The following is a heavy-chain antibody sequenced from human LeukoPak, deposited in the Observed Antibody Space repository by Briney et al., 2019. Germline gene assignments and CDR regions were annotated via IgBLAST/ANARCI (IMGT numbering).Heavy chain of an antibody. D-gene: IGHD3-10*01. V-gene: IGHV3-43D*04. J-gene: IGHJ6*03. Sequence: PGGSLRLSCAASGFTFDDYAMHWVRQTPGKGLEWVSLISWDGRTTYYAESVKGGFTISRDNSKNSLYLQMNSLRAEDTAFYYCAKDGIFGSGTYNYYHMDVWGKGTTVTVS. CDR1: GFTFDDYA. CDR2: ISWDGRTT. CDR3: AKDGIFGSGTYNYYHMDV.